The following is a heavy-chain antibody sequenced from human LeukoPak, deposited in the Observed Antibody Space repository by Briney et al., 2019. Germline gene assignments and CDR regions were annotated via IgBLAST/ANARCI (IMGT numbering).Heavy chain of an antibody. Sequence: GGSLRLSCAASGFTFDDYGMSWVRQAPGKGLEWVSGINWKGSSTGYADSVKGRFTISRDNAKNSLYLQMNSLRAEDTALYHCAKIRFGDYYYYMDVWGKGTTVTVSS. CDR1: GFTFDDYG. J-gene: IGHJ6*03. D-gene: IGHD3-3*01. CDR2: INWKGSST. CDR3: AKIRFGDYYYYMDV. V-gene: IGHV3-20*01.